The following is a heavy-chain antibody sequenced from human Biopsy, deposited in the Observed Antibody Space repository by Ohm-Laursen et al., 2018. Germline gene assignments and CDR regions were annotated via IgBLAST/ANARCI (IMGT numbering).Heavy chain of an antibody. Sequence: SLRLSCAASGFTFDDYALHWVRQAPGKGLEWVSGISWNSGNIGYADSVKGRVTISRDNANNSVSLQMNNLRVDDTAVYYCARWYGDLFYYYNGMDVWGQGTTVTVFS. J-gene: IGHJ6*02. CDR2: ISWNSGNI. V-gene: IGHV3-9*01. CDR1: GFTFDDYA. CDR3: ARWYGDLFYYYNGMDV. D-gene: IGHD3-10*01.